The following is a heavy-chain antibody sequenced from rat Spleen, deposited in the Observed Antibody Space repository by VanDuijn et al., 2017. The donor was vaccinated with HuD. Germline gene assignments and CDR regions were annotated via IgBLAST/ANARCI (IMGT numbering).Heavy chain of an antibody. J-gene: IGHJ2*01. CDR2: ISNVGGDT. V-gene: IGHV5-25*01. D-gene: IGHD1-11*01. CDR1: GFSFSSYY. CDR3: TRLDYGGSYFDY. Sequence: EMQLVESGGGLVQPGRSMNLSCVASGFSFSSYYMAWVRQAPTKGLEWVASISNVGGDTHYRDSVKGRFTVSRDDAKATLYLQMDSLRSEDTATYYCTRLDYGGSYFDYWGQGVVVTVSS.